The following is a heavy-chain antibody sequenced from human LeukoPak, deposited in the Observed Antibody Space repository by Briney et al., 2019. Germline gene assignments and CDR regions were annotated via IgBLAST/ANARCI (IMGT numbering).Heavy chain of an antibody. Sequence: PGGSLRLSCAASGFTFSSYSMNWVRQAPGKGLEWVSSISSSSSYIYYADSVKGRFTISRDNAKNSLYLQMNSLRAEDTAVYYCARGTDQVTIFGVVIPAAFDIWGQGTMVTVSS. CDR2: ISSSSSYI. CDR1: GFTFSSYS. J-gene: IGHJ3*02. V-gene: IGHV3-21*01. D-gene: IGHD3-3*01. CDR3: ARGTDQVTIFGVVIPAAFDI.